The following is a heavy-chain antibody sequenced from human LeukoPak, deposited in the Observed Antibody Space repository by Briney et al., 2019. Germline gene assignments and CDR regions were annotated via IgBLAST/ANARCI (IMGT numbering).Heavy chain of an antibody. Sequence: ASETLSLTCTVSGGSISSYYWSWIRQPPGKGLEWIGYINYSGSTNYNPSLKSQVTISVDTSKNQFSLKLSSVTAADTAVYYCARVATGYYYYGMDVWGQGTTVTVSS. CDR3: ARVATGYYYYGMDV. J-gene: IGHJ6*02. CDR1: GGSISSYY. V-gene: IGHV4-59*01. CDR2: INYSGST.